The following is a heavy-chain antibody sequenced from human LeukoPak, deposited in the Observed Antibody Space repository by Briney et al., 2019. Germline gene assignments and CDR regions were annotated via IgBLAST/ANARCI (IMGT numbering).Heavy chain of an antibody. CDR3: ARAASGWDFDY. Sequence: SETLSLTCTVSGGSISSGDYYWSWIRQPPGKGLEWIGYIYYSGSTNYNPSLRSRVTISVDTSKNQFSLKLSSVTAADTAVYYCARAASGWDFDYWGQGTLVTVSS. V-gene: IGHV4-61*08. J-gene: IGHJ4*02. CDR2: IYYSGST. CDR1: GGSISSGDYY. D-gene: IGHD6-19*01.